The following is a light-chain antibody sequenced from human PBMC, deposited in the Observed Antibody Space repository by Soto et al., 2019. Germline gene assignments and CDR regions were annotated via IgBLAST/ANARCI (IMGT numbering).Light chain of an antibody. CDR1: SSDVGAYYY. Sequence: QSVLPQPASMSGSPGLSIIISCIGTSSDVGAYYYVFWYQQHRCKAPKLMIYDVSNRPSGFSNRLSGSKSGNTASMTISGLQAEDEADYYCSSYTSSNTHPAVFGTGTKVTVL. CDR2: DVS. CDR3: SSYTSSNTHPAV. J-gene: IGLJ1*01. V-gene: IGLV2-14*01.